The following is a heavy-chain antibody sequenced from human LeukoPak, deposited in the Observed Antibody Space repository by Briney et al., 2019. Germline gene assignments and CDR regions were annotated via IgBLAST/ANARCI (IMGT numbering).Heavy chain of an antibody. CDR2: INPNSGGT. D-gene: IGHD3-22*01. CDR3: ARGPMLERITMIVVVILGDY. CDR1: GYTFTGYY. J-gene: IGHJ4*02. Sequence: ASVKVSCKASGYTFTGYYMHWVRQAPGQGLEWMGRINPNSGGTNYAQKFQGRVTMTRDTSISTAYMELSRLRSDDTAVYYCARGPMLERITMIVVVILGDYWGQGTLVTVSS. V-gene: IGHV1-2*06.